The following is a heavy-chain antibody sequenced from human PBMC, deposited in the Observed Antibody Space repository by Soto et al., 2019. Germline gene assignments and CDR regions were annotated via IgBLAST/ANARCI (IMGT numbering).Heavy chain of an antibody. D-gene: IGHD6-6*01. V-gene: IGHV3-33*01. CDR1: GFTFSSHG. CDR2: IWYDGSNT. Sequence: GGSLRLSCAASGFTFSSHGIHWVRQAPGKGLEWVAVIWYDGSNTYYSDSVKGRFTISRDNSKNTVHLQMSSLRAEDTALYYCQKRIPARPFDYWGQAVLVTVS. J-gene: IGHJ4*02. CDR3: QKRIPARPFDY.